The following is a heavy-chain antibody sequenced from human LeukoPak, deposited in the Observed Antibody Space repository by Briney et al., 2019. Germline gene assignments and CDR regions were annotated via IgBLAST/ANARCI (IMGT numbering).Heavy chain of an antibody. CDR2: ICSSSSYI. V-gene: IGHV3-21*01. CDR1: GFTFSSYS. CDR3: ASPLGKNYDILTGYPDY. J-gene: IGHJ4*02. Sequence: GGSLRLSCAASGFTFSSYSMNWVRQAPGKGLEWVSSICSSSSYIYYADSVKGRFTISRDNAKNSLYLQMNSLRAEDTAVYYCASPLGKNYDILTGYPDYWGQGTLVTVSS. D-gene: IGHD3-9*01.